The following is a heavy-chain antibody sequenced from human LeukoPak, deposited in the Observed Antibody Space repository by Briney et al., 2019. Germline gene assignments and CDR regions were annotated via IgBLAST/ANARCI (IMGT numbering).Heavy chain of an antibody. Sequence: GASVKVACKASGYIFTNYDVHWVRQATGQGLEWMGWLNPESERTGYAQNFQGRLTITRDTSISTAYMELRSLRSDDTAVYYCARRESVVVPGAISSGKIELYSFHMDVWGKGTPVTVSS. CDR3: ARRESVVVPGAISSGKIELYSFHMDV. V-gene: IGHV1-8*03. D-gene: IGHD2/OR15-2a*01. CDR1: GYIFTNYD. J-gene: IGHJ6*03. CDR2: LNPESERT.